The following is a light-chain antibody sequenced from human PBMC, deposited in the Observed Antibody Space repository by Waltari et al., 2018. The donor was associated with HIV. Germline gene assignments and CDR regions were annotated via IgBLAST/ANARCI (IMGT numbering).Light chain of an antibody. V-gene: IGLV2-14*01. CDR1: SSDVGGYNY. Sequence: QSALTQPASVSGPPGQSIIIFCTGTSSDVGGYNYVSWYQQHPGKAPKVMIYDVSKRPSGVSNRFSGSKSGNTASLTISGLQAEDEADYYCASYVSSTSYVFGTGTKVTVV. CDR3: ASYVSSTSYV. J-gene: IGLJ1*01. CDR2: DVS.